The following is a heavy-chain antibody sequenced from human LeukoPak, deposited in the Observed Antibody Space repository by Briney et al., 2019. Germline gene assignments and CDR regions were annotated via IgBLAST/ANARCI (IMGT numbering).Heavy chain of an antibody. CDR2: ISSSSSYI. Sequence: GGSLRLSCAASGFTFSSYSMNWVRQAPGKGLEWVSSISSSSSYIYYADSVKGRFTISRDNAKNSLYLQMNSLRAEDTAVYYCARDAVLRYFDWSPGGYYYYYMDVWGKGTTVTISS. CDR3: ARDAVLRYFDWSPGGYYYYYMDV. J-gene: IGHJ6*03. V-gene: IGHV3-21*01. CDR1: GFTFSSYS. D-gene: IGHD3-9*01.